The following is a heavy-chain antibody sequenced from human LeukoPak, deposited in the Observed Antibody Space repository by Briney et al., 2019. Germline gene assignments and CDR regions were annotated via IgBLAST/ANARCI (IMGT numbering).Heavy chain of an antibody. CDR1: GITFSNSA. J-gene: IGHJ4*02. CDR2: ISVLGTYT. Sequence: GGSLRLSCATSGITFSNSAMSWVRQAPGKGLEWVSSISVLGTYTYYADSVKGRFTISRDNSKSTLYLQMDSLKGEDTAIYYCANGRDGYNFESWGQGTLVTVSS. CDR3: ANGRDGYNFES. V-gene: IGHV3-23*01. D-gene: IGHD5-24*01.